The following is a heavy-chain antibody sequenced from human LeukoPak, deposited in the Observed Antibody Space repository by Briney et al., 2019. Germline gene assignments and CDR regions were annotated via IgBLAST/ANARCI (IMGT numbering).Heavy chain of an antibody. V-gene: IGHV4-61*02. CDR3: ARVTTGGYYNC. Sequence: SETLSLTCAVSGGSISSGSYYWSWIRNPAGKGLEWIGRIYTSGSTNYNPSLESRVTISVDTSKNQFSLKLSSVTAADTAVYYCARVTTGGYYNCWGQGTLVTVSS. CDR1: GGSISSGSYY. J-gene: IGHJ4*02. CDR2: IYTSGST. D-gene: IGHD3-22*01.